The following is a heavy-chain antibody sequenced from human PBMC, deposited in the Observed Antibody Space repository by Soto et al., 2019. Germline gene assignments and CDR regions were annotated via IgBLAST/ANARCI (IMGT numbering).Heavy chain of an antibody. CDR3: ARQMLAYDFGRGYGMDV. D-gene: IGHD3-3*01. CDR2: INAGNGNT. Sequence: ASVKVSCKASGYTFSSYEMHWVRQAPGQRLEWMGWINAGNGNTKYSPKFQGRVTITRDTSASTAYMELSSLRSEDTAVYYCARQMLAYDFGRGYGMDVWGQGTTVTVSS. CDR1: GYTFSSYE. V-gene: IGHV1-3*01. J-gene: IGHJ6*02.